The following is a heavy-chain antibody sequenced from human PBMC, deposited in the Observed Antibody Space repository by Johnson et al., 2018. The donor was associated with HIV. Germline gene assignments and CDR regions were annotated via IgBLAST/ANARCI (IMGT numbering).Heavy chain of an antibody. CDR3: ARVPGSRSGDAFDV. CDR2: ISYDGGEK. Sequence: QVQLVESGGGFVQPGRSLGLSCAASGFTFSSYAMHWVRQAPGKGLEGVALISYDGGEKYYEDSVKGRFTISRDNYKNTLYLHIKSLRVEDTALYYCARVPGSRSGDAFDVWGTGTMVTVSS. V-gene: IGHV3-30*04. CDR1: GFTFSSYA. J-gene: IGHJ3*01. D-gene: IGHD1-1*01.